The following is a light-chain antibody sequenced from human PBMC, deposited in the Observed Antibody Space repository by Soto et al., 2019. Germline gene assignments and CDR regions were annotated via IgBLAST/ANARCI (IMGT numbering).Light chain of an antibody. V-gene: IGLV1-44*01. CDR1: SSNIGSNT. Sequence: QAVVTQPPSASGTPGQRVTISCSGSSSNIGSNTVNWYQQVPGTAPKVLIHNDNQRPSGVPDRFSGSKSGTSASLAISGXXXXXXXEYYCAAWDDSLNGVLFGGGTKLTVL. CDR2: NDN. CDR3: AAWDDSLNGVL. J-gene: IGLJ2*01.